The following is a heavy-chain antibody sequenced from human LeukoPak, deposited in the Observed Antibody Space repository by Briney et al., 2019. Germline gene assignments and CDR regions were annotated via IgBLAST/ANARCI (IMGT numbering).Heavy chain of an antibody. CDR1: GFTFSSYA. J-gene: IGHJ4*02. CDR3: ANNDFWSGYPLDY. D-gene: IGHD3-3*01. V-gene: IGHV3-23*01. Sequence: PGGSLRLSCAASGFTFSSYAMSWVRQAPGKGLEWVSAISGSGGSTYYADSVKGRFTISRDNAKNSLYLQMNSLRAEDTAVYYCANNDFWSGYPLDYWGQGTLVTVSS. CDR2: ISGSGGST.